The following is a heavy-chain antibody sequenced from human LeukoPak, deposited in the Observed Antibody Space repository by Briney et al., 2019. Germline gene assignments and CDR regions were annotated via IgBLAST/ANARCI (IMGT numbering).Heavy chain of an antibody. Sequence: SETLSLTCAVYGGSFSGYYRSWIRQPPGKGLEWIGYIYHSGSTYYNPSLKSRVTISVDRSKNQFSLKLSSVTAADTAVYYCARVRDGSSYFDYWGQGTLVTVSS. D-gene: IGHD1-26*01. CDR2: IYHSGST. J-gene: IGHJ4*02. CDR3: ARVRDGSSYFDY. V-gene: IGHV4-34*01. CDR1: GGSFSGYY.